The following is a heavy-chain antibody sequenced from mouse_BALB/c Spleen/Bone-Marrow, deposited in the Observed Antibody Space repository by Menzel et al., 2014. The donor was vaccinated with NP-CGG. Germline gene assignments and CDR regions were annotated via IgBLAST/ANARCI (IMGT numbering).Heavy chain of an antibody. J-gene: IGHJ4*01. CDR1: GYTFTSYW. CDR2: IYPGSGST. V-gene: IGHV1S22*01. D-gene: IGHD2-4*01. Sequence: LQQSGSELVRPGASVKLSCKASGYTFTSYWMHWVKQRPGQGLEWIGNIYPGSGSTNYDEKFKNKATLTVDTSSSAAYMQLRSLTSEDSAVYYCTRGDYPYFPMDYWGQGTSVTVPS. CDR3: TRGDYPYFPMDY.